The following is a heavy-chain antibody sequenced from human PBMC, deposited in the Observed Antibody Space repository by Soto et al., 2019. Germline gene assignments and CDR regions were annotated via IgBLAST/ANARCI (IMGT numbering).Heavy chain of an antibody. J-gene: IGHJ3*02. CDR1: GYTFGSFW. D-gene: IGHD6-6*01. CDR2: TDPSDSYT. CDR3: ARPRTYASSSGAFDI. Sequence: LKISCKGSGYTFGSFWINWVRQVPGKGLEWMGKTDPSDSYTNYNPSFQGHVTLSADKSSNTAYLQWSSLKASDTAIYYCARPRTYASSSGAFDIWGQGTMVTVSS. V-gene: IGHV5-10-1*01.